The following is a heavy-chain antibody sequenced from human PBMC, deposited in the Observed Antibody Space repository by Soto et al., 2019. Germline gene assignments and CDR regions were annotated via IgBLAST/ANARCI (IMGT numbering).Heavy chain of an antibody. D-gene: IGHD4-17*01. J-gene: IGHJ6*03. V-gene: IGHV3-23*01. CDR3: AKSLNDYGDYPYYFYYMDV. Sequence: EVQLLESGGGLVQPGGSLRLSCAASGFTFSSYAMSWVRQAPGKGLAWVSAISGSGGSTYYADSVKGRFTISRDNSKNTLYLQMNSLRTEDTAVYYCAKSLNDYGDYPYYFYYMDVWGKGTTVTVSS. CDR1: GFTFSSYA. CDR2: ISGSGGST.